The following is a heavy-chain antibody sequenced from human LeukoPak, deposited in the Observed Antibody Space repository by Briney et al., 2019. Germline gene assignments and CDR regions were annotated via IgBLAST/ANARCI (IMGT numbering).Heavy chain of an antibody. D-gene: IGHD4-23*01. CDR2: ISGSGGST. J-gene: IGHJ3*02. V-gene: IGHV3-23*01. CDR3: AKDSEATITPLSAFDI. CDR1: GFSFRNYA. Sequence: GGSLRLSCAASGFSFRNYAISWVRQAPGKGLEWVSSISGSGGSTYSADSVKGRFTISRENSNNTLYLQMNSLRAHETAMYYCAKDSEATITPLSAFDIWGQGTMVTVSS.